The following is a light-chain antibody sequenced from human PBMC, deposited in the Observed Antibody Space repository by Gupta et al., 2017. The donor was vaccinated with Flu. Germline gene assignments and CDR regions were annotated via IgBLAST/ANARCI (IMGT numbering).Light chain of an antibody. CDR1: QSVDSQ. J-gene: IGKJ4*01. Sequence: EVVLTQSPATLSLSPGERATLSCRASQSVDSQLAWYQQKPGQAPRLLIYDSSNRAAGIPARFSGSGSGTDFTLTISSLEPEDFAVYYCQQRYNWPPLTFGGGTKVEIK. CDR2: DSS. V-gene: IGKV3-11*01. CDR3: QQRYNWPPLT.